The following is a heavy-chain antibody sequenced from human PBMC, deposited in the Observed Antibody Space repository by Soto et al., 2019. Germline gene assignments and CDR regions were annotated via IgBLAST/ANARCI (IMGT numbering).Heavy chain of an antibody. CDR1: GFTFSSYG. D-gene: IGHD5-18*01. J-gene: IGHJ6*02. V-gene: IGHV3-30*18. CDR3: AKGGYSYVYYYGMDV. CDR2: ISYDGSNK. Sequence: QVQLVESGGGVVQPGRSLRLSCAASGFTFSSYGMHWVRQAPGKGLEWVAVISYDGSNKYYADSVKGRFTISRDNSKNSLYLQMNSLRAEDTAVYYCAKGGYSYVYYYGMDVWCLGTTVTVSS.